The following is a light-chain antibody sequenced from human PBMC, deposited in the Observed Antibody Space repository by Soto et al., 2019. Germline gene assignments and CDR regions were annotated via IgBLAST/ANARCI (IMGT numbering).Light chain of an antibody. CDR2: GAS. Sequence: GLTQSPATLSLSPGERATLSCMASQSVRSNLAWYQQKPGQAPRLLIYGASSRATGIPDRFSGSGSGTDFTLTISRLEPEDFAVYYCQQYGNSPTTCGQGTRLEIK. V-gene: IGKV3-20*01. CDR1: QSVRSN. J-gene: IGKJ5*01. CDR3: QQYGNSPTT.